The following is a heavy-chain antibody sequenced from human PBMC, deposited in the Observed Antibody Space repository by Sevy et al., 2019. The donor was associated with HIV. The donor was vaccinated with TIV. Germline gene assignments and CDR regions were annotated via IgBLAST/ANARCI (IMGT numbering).Heavy chain of an antibody. D-gene: IGHD1-7*01. J-gene: IGHJ4*02. V-gene: IGHV1-2*02. Sequence: ASVKVSCKASGYTFTGYFMHWVRQAPGQGLEWMGWINPNSGDTNYAQKFQARVTMTRDTSINTAYKELSRLTSDDTALYYCARDMELVNEGTQEFYYWGQGTLVTVSS. CDR2: INPNSGDT. CDR3: ARDMELVNEGTQEFYY. CDR1: GYTFTGYF.